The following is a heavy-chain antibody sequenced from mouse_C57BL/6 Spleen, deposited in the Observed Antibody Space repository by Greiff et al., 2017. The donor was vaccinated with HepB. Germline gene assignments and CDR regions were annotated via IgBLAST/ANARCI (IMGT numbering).Heavy chain of an antibody. D-gene: IGHD2-4*01. CDR3: ARSERDYDDVTGYYAMDY. CDR2: IYPGSGST. Sequence: QVQLQQPGAELVKPGASVKMSCKASGYTFTSYWITWVKQRPGQGLEWIGDIYPGSGSTNYNEKFKSKATLTVDTSSSTAYMQLSSLTSEDSAVYYCARSERDYDDVTGYYAMDYWGQGTSVTVSS. CDR1: GYTFTSYW. V-gene: IGHV1-55*01. J-gene: IGHJ4*01.